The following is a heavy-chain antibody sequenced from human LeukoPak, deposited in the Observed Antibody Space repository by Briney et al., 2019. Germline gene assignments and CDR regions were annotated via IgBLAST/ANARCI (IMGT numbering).Heavy chain of an antibody. D-gene: IGHD2-2*01. CDR2: FDPEDGET. V-gene: IGHV1-24*01. J-gene: IGHJ4*02. CDR3: ATDRDIVAVPAALGF. Sequence: VASVKVSCKVSGYTLTELSMHWVRQAPGKGLEWMGGFDPEDGETIYAQKFQGRVTMTEDTSTDTAYMELSSLRSEDTAVYYCATDRDIVAVPAALGFWGQGTLVTVSS. CDR1: GYTLTELS.